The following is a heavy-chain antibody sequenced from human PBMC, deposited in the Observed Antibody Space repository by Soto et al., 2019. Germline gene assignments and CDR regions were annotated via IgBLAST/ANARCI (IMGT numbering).Heavy chain of an antibody. CDR1: GFTFSSYS. Sequence: GGSLRLSCAASGFTFSSYSMNWVRQAPGKGLEWVSSISSSSSYIYYADSVKGRFTISRDNAKNSLYLQMNSLRAEDTAVYYCARDSCSGGRCYYAYYAMDVWGQGTTVTVSS. D-gene: IGHD2-15*01. CDR2: ISSSSSYI. V-gene: IGHV3-21*01. J-gene: IGHJ6*02. CDR3: ARDSCSGGRCYYAYYAMDV.